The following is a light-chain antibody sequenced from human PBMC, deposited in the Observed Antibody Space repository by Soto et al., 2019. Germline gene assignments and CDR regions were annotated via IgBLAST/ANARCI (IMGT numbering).Light chain of an antibody. CDR2: DVS. CDR1: SSDVGGYNY. V-gene: IGLV2-14*01. J-gene: IGLJ3*02. Sequence: QSALTQPASVTGSPGQSITISCTGTSSDVGGYNYVSWYQQHPGKAPKLMIYDVSNRPSGVSNHFSGSKSGNTASLTISGLQADDEADYYCISYTTSSTLYVVFGGGTKLTVL. CDR3: ISYTTSSTLYVV.